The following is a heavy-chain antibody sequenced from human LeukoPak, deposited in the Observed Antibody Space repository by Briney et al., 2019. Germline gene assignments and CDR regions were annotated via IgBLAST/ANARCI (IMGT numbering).Heavy chain of an antibody. V-gene: IGHV3-30-3*01. CDR3: ARGGRGDISYFDY. Sequence: AGRSLRLSCAASGFTFSSYAMHWVRQAPGKGLEWVAVISYDGSNKYYADSVKGRFTISRDNSKNTLYLQMNSLRAEDTAVYYCARGGRGDISYFDYWGQGTLVTVSS. CDR2: ISYDGSNK. CDR1: GFTFSSYA. D-gene: IGHD2-15*01. J-gene: IGHJ4*02.